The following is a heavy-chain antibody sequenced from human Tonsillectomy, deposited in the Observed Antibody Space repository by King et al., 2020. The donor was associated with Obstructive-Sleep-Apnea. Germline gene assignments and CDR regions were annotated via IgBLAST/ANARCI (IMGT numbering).Heavy chain of an antibody. CDR2: ISSSGSSM. D-gene: IGHD6-13*01. V-gene: IGHV3-11*01. Sequence: VQLVESGGGLVKPGGSLRLSCAASGFTFSDYYMSWIRQAPGKGLEWLSYISSSGSSMYYADSVKGRFTISRDNAKNSLYLQTNSLSAEDTAVYYCARYPYSTSWYTYFDSWGQGTLVTVSS. CDR3: ARYPYSTSWYTYFDS. J-gene: IGHJ4*02. CDR1: GFTFSDYY.